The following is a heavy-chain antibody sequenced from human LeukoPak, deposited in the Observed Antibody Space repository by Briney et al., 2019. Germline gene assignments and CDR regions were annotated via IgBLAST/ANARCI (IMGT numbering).Heavy chain of an antibody. CDR3: AREGRNFFDP. CDR2: TYYRSKWYY. CDR1: GDSVSTDSGA. J-gene: IGHJ5*02. V-gene: IGHV6-1*01. Sequence: SQTLSLTCANSGDSVSTDSGAWNWIRQSPSRGLEWLGRTYYRSKWYYDYGVSVKSRITINPDTSKNQVSLHLNSVTPGDTAVYYCAREGRNFFDPWGQGSLVTVSS.